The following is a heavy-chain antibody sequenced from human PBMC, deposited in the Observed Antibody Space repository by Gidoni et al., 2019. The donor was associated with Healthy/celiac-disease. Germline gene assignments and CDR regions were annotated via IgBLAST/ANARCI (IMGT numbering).Heavy chain of an antibody. J-gene: IGHJ4*02. D-gene: IGHD1-26*01. Sequence: QLQLVQSGAGVKKPGSSVKFSCKASGGTFSSYAISWVRQAPGQGLEWMGRGIPILGIANYAQKFQGRVTITADKSTSTAYMELSSLRSEDTAVYYCARDENSGPWGQGTLVTVSS. CDR1: GGTFSSYA. V-gene: IGHV1-69*04. CDR3: ARDENSGP. CDR2: GIPILGIA.